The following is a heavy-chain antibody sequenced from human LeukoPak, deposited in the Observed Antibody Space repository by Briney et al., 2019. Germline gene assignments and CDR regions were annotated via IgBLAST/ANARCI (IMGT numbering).Heavy chain of an antibody. V-gene: IGHV3-23*01. Sequence: GGSLRLSCAASGLTFSTYAMSWVRQASGKGLEWVSGISAPGGSTYYADSVKGRFTISRDNSKNTLFLQMSSLRAEDTAVYYCAPLGRFPGDYWGQGTLVTVSS. CDR3: APLGRFPGDY. CDR2: ISAPGGST. J-gene: IGHJ4*02. D-gene: IGHD1-26*01. CDR1: GLTFSTYA.